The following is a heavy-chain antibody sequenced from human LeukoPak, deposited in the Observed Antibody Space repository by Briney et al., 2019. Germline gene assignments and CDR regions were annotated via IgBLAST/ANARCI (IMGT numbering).Heavy chain of an antibody. CDR2: ISSSSSYI. D-gene: IGHD3-3*01. CDR3: AREEWLLFRAFDI. J-gene: IGHJ3*02. V-gene: IGHV3-21*01. CDR1: GFTFSSYE. Sequence: GGSLRLSCAASGFTFSSYEMNWVRQAPGKGLEWVSSISSSSSYIYYADSVKGRFTISRDNAKNSLYLQMNSLRAEDTAVYYCAREEWLLFRAFDIWGQGTMVTVSS.